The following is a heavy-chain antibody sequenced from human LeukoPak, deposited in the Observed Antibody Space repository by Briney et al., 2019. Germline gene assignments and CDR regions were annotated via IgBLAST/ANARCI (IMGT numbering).Heavy chain of an antibody. D-gene: IGHD5-18*01. Sequence: SETLSLTCTVSGSSISSYYWSWIRQPPGKGLEWIGYIYYSGSTNYNPSLKSRVTISVDTSKNQFSLKLSSVTAADTAVYYCARGYSYEYYFDYWGQGTLVTVSS. V-gene: IGHV4-59*12. CDR2: IYYSGST. CDR1: GSSISSYY. CDR3: ARGYSYEYYFDY. J-gene: IGHJ4*02.